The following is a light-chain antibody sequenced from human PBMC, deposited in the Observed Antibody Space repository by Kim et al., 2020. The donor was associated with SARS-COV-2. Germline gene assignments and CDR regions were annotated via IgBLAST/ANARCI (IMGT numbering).Light chain of an antibody. J-gene: IGKJ1*01. CDR2: GSS. V-gene: IGKV3-15*01. Sequence: VSPGERATLSCRASQSVDSNLAWYQHKPGQSPSLLIYGSSTRATGTPDRFSGSGSGTEFTLSITSLQSEDFAVYYCQQYHHYSWTFGQGTKVDIK. CDR1: QSVDSN. CDR3: QQYHHYSWT.